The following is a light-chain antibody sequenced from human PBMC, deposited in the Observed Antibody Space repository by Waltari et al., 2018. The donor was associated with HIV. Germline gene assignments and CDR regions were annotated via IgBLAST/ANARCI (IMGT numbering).Light chain of an antibody. CDR1: SSNIGRNF. CDR2: SNL. CDR3: AAWDDSLGGVV. J-gene: IGLJ2*01. Sequence: QSVLTQPPSASGTPGQRVTISCSGSSSNIGRNFVYWYQQLPGRAPKLLSFSNLQRAAGVPDRFSGSRSGTSASLAISGLRSEDEADYYGAAWDDSLGGVVFGGGTTLTVL. V-gene: IGLV1-47*02.